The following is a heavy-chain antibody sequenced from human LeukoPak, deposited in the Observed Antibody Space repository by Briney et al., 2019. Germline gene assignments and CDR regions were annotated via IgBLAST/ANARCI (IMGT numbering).Heavy chain of an antibody. CDR1: GYTFSDYY. D-gene: IGHD1-1*01. J-gene: IGHJ4*02. CDR2: INPNSGGT. CDR3: AATSELLYYFDY. V-gene: IGHV1-2*02. Sequence: ASVKVSCKASGYTFSDYYIHWVRQAPGQGLEWMGWINPNSGGTNYAQVFQGRVTKTRDTSISAAYMELSRLTSDDTAVYYCAATSELLYYFDYWGQGTLVTVSS.